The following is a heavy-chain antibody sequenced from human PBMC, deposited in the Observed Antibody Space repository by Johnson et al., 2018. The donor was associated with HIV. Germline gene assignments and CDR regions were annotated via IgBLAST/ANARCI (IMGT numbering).Heavy chain of an antibody. CDR2: IYSGGST. CDR1: GFTVSSNY. V-gene: IGHV3-53*01. D-gene: IGHD3-22*01. Sequence: VQLVESGGGLIQPGGSLRLSCAASGFTVSSNYMSWVRQAPGKGLEWVSVIYSGGSTYYADSVKGRFTLSRDNSKNTLYLQMNSLRAEDTAVYYCARDRNYYDSSAQGAFDIWGQGTMVTVSS. CDR3: ARDRNYYDSSAQGAFDI. J-gene: IGHJ3*02.